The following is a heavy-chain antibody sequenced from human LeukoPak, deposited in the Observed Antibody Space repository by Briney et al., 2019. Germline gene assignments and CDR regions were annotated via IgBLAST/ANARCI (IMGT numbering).Heavy chain of an antibody. V-gene: IGHV3-23*01. Sequence: GGALSLSFAATGCTYINYAMNAVRQAPGKGLQGVSAISGSGGSTYYADSVKGRFTISRDNSKNTLYLQMNSLRAEDTAVYYCAKGGYSSSWFFDYWGQGTLVTVSS. CDR1: GCTYINYA. D-gene: IGHD6-13*01. J-gene: IGHJ4*02. CDR3: AKGGYSSSWFFDY. CDR2: ISGSGGST.